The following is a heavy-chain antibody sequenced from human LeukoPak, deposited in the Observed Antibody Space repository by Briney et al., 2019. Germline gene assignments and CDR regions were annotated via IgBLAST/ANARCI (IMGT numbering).Heavy chain of an antibody. J-gene: IGHJ6*04. CDR3: ARGYSGYDRMDV. V-gene: IGHV1-46*01. D-gene: IGHD5-12*01. Sequence: ASVKVSCKASGYTFTSYYMHWVRQAPGQGLEWMGIINPSGGSTSYAQKFQGRVTMTRDMSTSTVYMELSSLRSEDTAVYYCARGYSGYDRMDVWGKGTTVTISS. CDR1: GYTFTSYY. CDR2: INPSGGST.